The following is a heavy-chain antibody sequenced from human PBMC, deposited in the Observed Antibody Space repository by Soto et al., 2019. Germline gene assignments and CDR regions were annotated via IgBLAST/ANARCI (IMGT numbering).Heavy chain of an antibody. J-gene: IGHJ6*02. Sequence: ASVKVSCKASGYTFRTYEINWVRQAAGEGLEWMGWMNPHSGDTAYAQKFQGRVTMTRNSSIATAYMELSSLGPEDTAVYYCAIPPGAHYGMDVWGQGTTVTVSS. CDR3: AIPPGAHYGMDV. D-gene: IGHD1-26*01. CDR2: MNPHSGDT. CDR1: GYTFRTYE. V-gene: IGHV1-8*01.